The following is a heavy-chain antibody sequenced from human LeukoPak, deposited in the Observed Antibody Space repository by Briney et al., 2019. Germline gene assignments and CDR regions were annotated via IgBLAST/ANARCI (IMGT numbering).Heavy chain of an antibody. Sequence: KCSETLSLTCTVSGGSISSYYWSWIRQPPGKGLEWIGYIYYSGSTNYNPSLKSRVTISVDTSKNQFSLKLSSVTAADTAVYYCARDSKVLFDYWGQGTLVTVSS. CDR1: GGSISSYY. J-gene: IGHJ4*02. CDR2: IYYSGST. V-gene: IGHV4-59*01. CDR3: ARDSKVLFDY.